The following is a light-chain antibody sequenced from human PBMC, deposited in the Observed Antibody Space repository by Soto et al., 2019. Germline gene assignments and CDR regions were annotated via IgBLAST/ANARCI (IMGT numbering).Light chain of an antibody. CDR3: QQSNNWPWT. J-gene: IGKJ1*01. Sequence: AIRMTQSPSSLSASTGDRVTITCRASQGISSYLAWYQQKPGKAPKLLIYAASTLQSGVPSRFSGSGSGTDFTLTISSLQSEDFAVYYCQQSNNWPWTFGQGTKVDIK. CDR2: AAS. V-gene: IGKV1-8*01. CDR1: QGISSY.